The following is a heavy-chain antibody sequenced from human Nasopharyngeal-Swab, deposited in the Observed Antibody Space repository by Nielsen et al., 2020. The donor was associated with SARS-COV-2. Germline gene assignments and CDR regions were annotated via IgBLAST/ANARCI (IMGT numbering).Heavy chain of an antibody. D-gene: IGHD5-24*01. CDR2: ISSNGGST. Sequence: GESLKISCSASGFTFSSYAMHWVRQAPGKGLEYVSAISSNGGSTYYADSVKGRFTISRDNSKTTLYLQMSSLRAEDTAVYYCVKGGKRWLQLDPLDAFDIWGQGTMITVSS. J-gene: IGHJ3*02. V-gene: IGHV3-64D*08. CDR3: VKGGKRWLQLDPLDAFDI. CDR1: GFTFSSYA.